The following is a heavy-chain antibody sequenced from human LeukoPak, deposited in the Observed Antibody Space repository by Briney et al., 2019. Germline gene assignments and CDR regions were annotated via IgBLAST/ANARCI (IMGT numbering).Heavy chain of an antibody. V-gene: IGHV1-24*01. Sequence: ASVKVSCKVSGYTLTELSMHWVRQAPGKGLEWMGGFDPEDGETIYAQKFQGRVTMTEDTSTDTAYMELSSLRSEDTAVYYCAKKRFGGPRGGETLERPDYLGQGTLVTGSS. D-gene: IGHD3-10*01. J-gene: IGHJ4*02. CDR2: FDPEDGET. CDR1: GYTLTELS. CDR3: AKKRFGGPRGGETLERPDY.